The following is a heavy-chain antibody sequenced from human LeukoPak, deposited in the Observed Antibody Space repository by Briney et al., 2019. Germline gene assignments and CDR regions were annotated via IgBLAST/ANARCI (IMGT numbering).Heavy chain of an antibody. J-gene: IGHJ4*02. CDR1: GGSFSGYY. CDR3: ARGPEYYDILTGRQLRTFDY. V-gene: IGHV4-34*01. D-gene: IGHD3-9*01. Sequence: PSETLSLTCAVYGGSFSGYYWSWIRQPPGKGLEWIGEINHSGSTIYNPSLKSRVTISVDTSKNQSSLKLSSVTAADTAVYYCARGPEYYDILTGRQLRTFDYWGQGTLVTVSS. CDR2: INHSGST.